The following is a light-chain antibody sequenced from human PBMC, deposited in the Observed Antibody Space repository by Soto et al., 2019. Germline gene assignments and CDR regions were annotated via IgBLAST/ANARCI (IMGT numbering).Light chain of an antibody. CDR1: SSDVGGYNY. V-gene: IGLV2-8*01. J-gene: IGLJ1*01. Sequence: QSALTQPPSASGSPGQSVTISCTGTSSDVGGYNYVSWYQQHPGKAPKLMIYEVSKRPSGVPDRFSGSKSGNTASLTVSGLQAEDEADYYCSSYEGSNNLWVFGTGTKLTVL. CDR2: EVS. CDR3: SSYEGSNNLWV.